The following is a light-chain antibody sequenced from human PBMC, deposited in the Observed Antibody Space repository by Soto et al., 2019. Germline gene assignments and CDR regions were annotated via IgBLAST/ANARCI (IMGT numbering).Light chain of an antibody. CDR3: QQYGTSPYT. CDR1: QSVYSNY. J-gene: IGKJ2*01. CDR2: GAS. Sequence: ENVLTQSPGTLSLSPGERATLSCRASQSVYSNYLAWYQHKPGQAPRVLIYGASSRATGIPDRFSGSGSGTDFTLTISRVEPEDCAVYYCQQYGTSPYTFAQGTKLEI. V-gene: IGKV3-20*01.